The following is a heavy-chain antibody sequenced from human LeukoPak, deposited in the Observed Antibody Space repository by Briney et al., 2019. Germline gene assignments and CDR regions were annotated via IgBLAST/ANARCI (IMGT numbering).Heavy chain of an antibody. Sequence: AVTVSFTASVGTFSNYAISGVGQPPGQGVAGMGGIIPIFCTANYPQKLRGRVTITEDESTSTAYMEMSSLRSEDTAVYYCARGLRQWVPAAIGDYYYYGMDVWGKGTTVTVSS. CDR3: ARGLRQWVPAAIGDYYYYGMDV. CDR1: VGTFSNYA. D-gene: IGHD2-2*01. V-gene: IGHV1-69*13. CDR2: IIPIFCTA. J-gene: IGHJ6*04.